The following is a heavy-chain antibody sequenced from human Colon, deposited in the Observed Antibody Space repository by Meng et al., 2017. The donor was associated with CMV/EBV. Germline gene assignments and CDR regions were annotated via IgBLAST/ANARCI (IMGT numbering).Heavy chain of an antibody. CDR1: GLSFSSFW. J-gene: IGHJ6*02. D-gene: IGHD6-6*01. Sequence: GESLKISCAASGLSFSSFWMSWVRQAPGGGLEWVATIKQDGSESWYVDSVKGRFTISRDNANNSLYLQLNDLRAEDTAMYYCARDLPGSAYYYYYGLDVWGQGTTVTVSS. V-gene: IGHV3-7*03. CDR2: IKQDGSES. CDR3: ARDLPGSAYYYYYGLDV.